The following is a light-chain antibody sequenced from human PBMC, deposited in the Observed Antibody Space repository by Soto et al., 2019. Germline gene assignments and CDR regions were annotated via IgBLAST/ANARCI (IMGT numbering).Light chain of an antibody. CDR2: KAS. CDR1: QSISSW. J-gene: IGKJ2*01. V-gene: IGKV1-5*03. Sequence: DIQMTQSPSTLSASVGDRVTITCRSSQSISSWLDWCQQKPGKAPNLLIYKASNVESGVPSRFSGSGSGPEFTLTISSLHPDDFASYYCQQYKRYSYTFGQGTKLEIK. CDR3: QQYKRYSYT.